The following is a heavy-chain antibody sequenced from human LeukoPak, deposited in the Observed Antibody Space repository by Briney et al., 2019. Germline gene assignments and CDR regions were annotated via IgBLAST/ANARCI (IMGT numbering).Heavy chain of an antibody. CDR2: INLIGGTT. Sequence: ASVKVSCKASGYTFSSSYMHWVRQAPGQGLEWMGIINLIGGTTSYAQKFQGRVTMTRDMPTSTVYMELSSLMSEDTAVYYCARDNDSRDPPHFDYWGQGTLVTVSS. CDR3: ARDNDSRDPPHFDY. CDR1: GYTFSSSY. D-gene: IGHD3-16*01. J-gene: IGHJ4*02. V-gene: IGHV1-46*01.